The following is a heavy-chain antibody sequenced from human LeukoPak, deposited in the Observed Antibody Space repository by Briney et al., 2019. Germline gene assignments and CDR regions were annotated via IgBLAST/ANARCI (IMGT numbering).Heavy chain of an antibody. CDR2: VDPEDGET. D-gene: IGHD2-2*01. CDR3: ATVGSVSSTSSGIDY. CDR1: GYTLTELS. J-gene: IGHJ4*02. V-gene: IGHV1-24*01. Sequence: ASVSVSSAVSGYTLTELSMHWVGQAPGKGREWRGGVDPEDGETIYTQKFQGRVTITEETSTATAYMELSSLRSEDTAVYYCATVGSVSSTSSGIDYWGQGTLVTVSS.